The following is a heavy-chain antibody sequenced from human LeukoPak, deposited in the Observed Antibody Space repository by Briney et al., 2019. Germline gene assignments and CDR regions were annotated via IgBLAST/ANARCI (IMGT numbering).Heavy chain of an antibody. Sequence: GGSLRLSCAASGFTFSSYAMSWVRQAPGKGLEWVSAISGSGGSAYYADSVKGRFTISRDNAKNSLYLQMNSLRAEDTAVYYCASSASGFGEYHRFDYWGQGTLVTVSS. CDR1: GFTFSSYA. CDR2: ISGSGGSA. D-gene: IGHD3-10*01. J-gene: IGHJ4*02. CDR3: ASSASGFGEYHRFDY. V-gene: IGHV3-23*01.